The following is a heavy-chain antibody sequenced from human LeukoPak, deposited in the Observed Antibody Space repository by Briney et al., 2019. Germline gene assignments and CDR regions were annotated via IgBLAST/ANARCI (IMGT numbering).Heavy chain of an antibody. CDR1: GYTFTGYY. CDR3: ARDRGSGAVAGFDY. V-gene: IGHV1-2*06. CDR2: INPNSGGT. D-gene: IGHD6-19*01. J-gene: IGHJ4*02. Sequence: ASVKVSCKAAGYTFTGYYMFWVRQAPGQGLEWMGRINPNSGGTNYAQKFQGRVTMTRDTSISTAYMELSSLRSEDTAVYYCARDRGSGAVAGFDYWGQGTLVTVSS.